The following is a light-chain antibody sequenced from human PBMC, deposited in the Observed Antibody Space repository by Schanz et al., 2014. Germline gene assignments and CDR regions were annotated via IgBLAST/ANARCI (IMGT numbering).Light chain of an antibody. CDR1: SSDVGSYNL. J-gene: IGLJ2*01. V-gene: IGLV2-14*02. CDR3: AAWDDDLL. Sequence: QSALTQPASVSGSPGQSITISCTGTSSDVGSYNLVSWYQQHPGKAPKLMIYEVTTRPSGVPDRFSGSKSGTSASLAISDLRSEDEADYYCAAWDDDLLFGGGTKLTVL. CDR2: EVT.